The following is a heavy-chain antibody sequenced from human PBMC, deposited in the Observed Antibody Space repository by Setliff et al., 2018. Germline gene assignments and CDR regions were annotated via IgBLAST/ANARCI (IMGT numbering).Heavy chain of an antibody. D-gene: IGHD2-8*01. CDR3: SRLVRFCTRTACQRLSGGEF. J-gene: IGHJ4*02. CDR2: ISPHTGNT. CDR1: GYTFNDYG. Sequence: VASVKVSCKTSGYTFNDYGIAWVRQAPGQGLEWMGWISPHTGNTYYTPKLHGRVTLTTDTSASTAYMELRSLGSDDTAVYYCSRLVRFCTRTACQRLSGGEFWGQGTLVTVSS. V-gene: IGHV1-18*01.